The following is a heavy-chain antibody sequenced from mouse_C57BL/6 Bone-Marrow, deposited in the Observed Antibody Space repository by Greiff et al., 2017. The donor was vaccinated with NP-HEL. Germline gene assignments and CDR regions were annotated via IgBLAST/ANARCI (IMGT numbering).Heavy chain of an antibody. Sequence: DVKLQESGPGLVKPSQSLSLTCSVTGYSITSGYYWNWIRQFPGNKLEWMGYISYDGSNNYNPSLKNRISITRDTSKNQFFLKLNSVTTEDTATYYGARDYGSSYWGQGTTLTVSS. D-gene: IGHD1-1*01. J-gene: IGHJ2*01. CDR3: ARDYGSSY. CDR2: ISYDGSN. CDR1: GYSITSGYY. V-gene: IGHV3-6*01.